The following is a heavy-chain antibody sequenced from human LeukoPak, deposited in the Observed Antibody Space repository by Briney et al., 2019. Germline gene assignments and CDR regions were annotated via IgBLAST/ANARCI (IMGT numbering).Heavy chain of an antibody. Sequence: GGSLRLSCAASGFTFSSYWMSWVRQAPGKGLEWVANIKQDGSEKYYVDSVKGRFTISRDNAKNSVYLQMNSLTAEDTALYYCARDATTAVGWVYMDVWGKGTTVTISS. CDR3: ARDATTAVGWVYMDV. CDR1: GFTFSSYW. J-gene: IGHJ6*03. CDR2: IKQDGSEK. D-gene: IGHD6-13*01. V-gene: IGHV3-7*01.